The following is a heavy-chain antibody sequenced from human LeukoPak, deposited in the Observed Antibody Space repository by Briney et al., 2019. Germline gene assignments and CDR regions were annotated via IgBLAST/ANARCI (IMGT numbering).Heavy chain of an antibody. V-gene: IGHV4-59*08. Sequence: SETLSLTCTASGSSISSYYWSWIRQPPGKGLEWIGYIYYSGSTNYNPSLKSRVTISVDTSKNQFSLKLSSVTAADTAVYYCARAPYDSGGYYDYYFDYWGQGTLVTVSS. D-gene: IGHD3-22*01. CDR2: IYYSGST. CDR1: GSSISSYY. J-gene: IGHJ4*02. CDR3: ARAPYDSGGYYDYYFDY.